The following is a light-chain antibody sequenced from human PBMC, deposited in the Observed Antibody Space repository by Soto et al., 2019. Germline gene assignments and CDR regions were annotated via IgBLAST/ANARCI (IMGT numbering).Light chain of an antibody. CDR2: GAS. V-gene: IGKV3-20*01. CDR3: QQYHSLPTT. Sequence: EIVLTQSPGTLSLSPGERATLACRASQSVTSTYLAWYQQKPGQPPRLLIYGASNRATGIPDRFSGSGSGTDFTLTISRLEPEHFTVYYCQQYHSLPTTFGPGTKVDI. J-gene: IGKJ3*01. CDR1: QSVTSTY.